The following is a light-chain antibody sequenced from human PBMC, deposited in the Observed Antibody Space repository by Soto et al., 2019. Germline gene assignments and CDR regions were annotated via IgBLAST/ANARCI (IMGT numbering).Light chain of an antibody. J-gene: IGLJ2*01. CDR1: SSDVGSYNL. CDR2: EGS. CDR3: CSYGGSRTLV. Sequence: QPVLTQPASVSGSPGQSITISCTGTSSDVGSYNLVSWYQQHPGKAPKIMIYEGSKRPSGVSNRFSGSKSGNTASLTISGLQAEDEADYYCCSYGGSRTLVFGGGTKLTVL. V-gene: IGLV2-23*01.